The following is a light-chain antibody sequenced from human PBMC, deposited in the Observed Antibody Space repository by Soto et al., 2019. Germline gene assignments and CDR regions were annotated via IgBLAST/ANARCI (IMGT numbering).Light chain of an antibody. CDR1: QSLLQSDGKTY. Sequence: VMTQTALSLSVTPGQPASISCRSSQSLLQSDGKTYRYWYLQKPGQPPQILIYEVSKRFSGVTERISGSGSGTDFTLKISRVKAEYVGVYYCMETIQLPYTFGQGTKLEIK. CDR2: EVS. CDR3: METIQLPYT. V-gene: IGKV2D-29*01. J-gene: IGKJ2*01.